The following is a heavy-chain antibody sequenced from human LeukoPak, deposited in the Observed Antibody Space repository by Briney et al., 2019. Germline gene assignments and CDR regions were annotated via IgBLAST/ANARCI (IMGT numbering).Heavy chain of an antibody. CDR3: ARDDAFDI. Sequence: ASVKVSCKASGYTFTGYYMHWVRQAPGQGLEWMGWMNPNSGNTGYAQKFQGRVTMTRNTSISTAYMELSSLRSEDTAVYYCARDDAFDIWGQGTMVTVSS. CDR2: MNPNSGNT. V-gene: IGHV1-8*02. J-gene: IGHJ3*02. CDR1: GYTFTGYY.